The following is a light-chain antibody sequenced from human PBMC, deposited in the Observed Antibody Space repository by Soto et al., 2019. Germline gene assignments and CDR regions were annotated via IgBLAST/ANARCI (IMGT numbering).Light chain of an antibody. V-gene: IGKV3-20*01. CDR2: ATS. CDR3: QHYGSSPLT. CDR1: QSFASNY. Sequence: EIVLTQSPGTLSLSPGERATLSCRASQSFASNYLAWYQQKPGQAPRLLIYATSNRATGIPDRFSGSGSGTDFTLTISRLEPEDFAVYYCQHYGSSPLTFGGGTNVEIK. J-gene: IGKJ4*01.